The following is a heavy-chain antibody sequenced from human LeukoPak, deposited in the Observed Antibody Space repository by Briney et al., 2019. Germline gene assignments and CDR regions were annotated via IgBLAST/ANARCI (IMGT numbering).Heavy chain of an antibody. J-gene: IGHJ4*02. D-gene: IGHD3-22*01. V-gene: IGHV1-2*06. Sequence: ASVKVSCKASGYTFTGYYMHWVRQAPGQGLEWMGRINPNSGGTNYAQKFQGRVNMTRDTSISTAYMELSRQRSDDTAVYYCARDGYYDSSGYWWGQGTLVTVSS. CDR2: INPNSGGT. CDR3: ARDGYYDSSGYW. CDR1: GYTFTGYY.